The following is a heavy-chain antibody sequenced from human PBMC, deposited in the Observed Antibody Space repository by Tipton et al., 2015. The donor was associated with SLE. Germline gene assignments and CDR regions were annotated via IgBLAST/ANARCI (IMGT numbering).Heavy chain of an antibody. J-gene: IGHJ3*02. V-gene: IGHV4-34*09. Sequence: TLSLTCAVYGESFSSFYWNWIRQSPGKGLEWIGEINHRGSTNYNLSLKSRVTISADTSENQFSLRLNSVTAADTAVYYCARSRSGSSDAFEIWGQGTLVTVSS. D-gene: IGHD1-26*01. CDR3: ARSRSGSSDAFEI. CDR1: GESFSSFY. CDR2: INHRGST.